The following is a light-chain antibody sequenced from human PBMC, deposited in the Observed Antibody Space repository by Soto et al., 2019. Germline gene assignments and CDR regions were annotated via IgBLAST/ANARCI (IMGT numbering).Light chain of an antibody. CDR1: QSVSSIF. V-gene: IGKV3-20*01. CDR3: QQYGYSPFT. CDR2: GVS. J-gene: IGKJ3*01. Sequence: EIVFTQSPGTLSLSTWERATLSCRASQSVSSIFLAWYQQRPGQAPRLLIHGVSSRATGIPDRFSGSGSGTDFTLTINRLVPADFALYFCQQYGYSPFTFGPGKKLEI.